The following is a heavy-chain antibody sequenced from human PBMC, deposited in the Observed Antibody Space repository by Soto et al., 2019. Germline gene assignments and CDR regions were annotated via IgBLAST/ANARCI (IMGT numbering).Heavy chain of an antibody. D-gene: IGHD4-17*01. V-gene: IGHV5-10-1*01. CDR3: ARHNGDYNYYYYYGMDV. J-gene: IGHJ6*02. CDR2: IDPSDSYT. Sequence: PGESLKISCKGSGYSFTSYWFSWVRQMPGKGLEWMGRIDPSDSYTNYSPSFQGHVTISADKSISTAYLQWSSLKASDTAMYYCARHNGDYNYYYYYGMDVWGQGTTVTVSS. CDR1: GYSFTSYW.